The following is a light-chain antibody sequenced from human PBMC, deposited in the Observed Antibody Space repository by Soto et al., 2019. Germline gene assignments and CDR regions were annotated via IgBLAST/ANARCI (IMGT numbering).Light chain of an antibody. CDR1: QSVSSN. J-gene: IGKJ5*01. CDR2: GAS. Sequence: EIVMTQSPATLSVSPGERATLSCRASQSVSSNLAWYQQKPGQAPRLLIYGASTRATGIPARFSGSGSGTEFARTISSLQSEDFTVYYCQQYGNWPPITVGQGTRLEIK. CDR3: QQYGNWPPIT. V-gene: IGKV3-15*01.